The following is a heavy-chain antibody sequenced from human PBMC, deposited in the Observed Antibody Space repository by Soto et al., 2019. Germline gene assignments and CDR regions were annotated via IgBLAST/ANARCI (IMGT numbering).Heavy chain of an antibody. CDR3: ASQDYYDSSGYRPFDN. V-gene: IGHV4-39*01. CDR2: IYYSGAT. CDR1: VGSISSRSHY. Sequence: SETLSLTCTVSVGSISSRSHYWGWIRQAPGKGPEWIGSIYYSGATYYNPSLRSRIIISVDTSKNQFSLKLNSVTAADTAVYYCASQDYYDSSGYRPFDNWGQGTLVTVSS. D-gene: IGHD3-22*01. J-gene: IGHJ4*02.